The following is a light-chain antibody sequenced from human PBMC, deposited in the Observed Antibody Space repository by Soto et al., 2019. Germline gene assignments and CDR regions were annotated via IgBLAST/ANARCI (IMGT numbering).Light chain of an antibody. CDR1: SSDIGGYKY. CDR2: DVN. J-gene: IGLJ2*01. CDR3: CSYTSSTSLI. Sequence: QSVLTQPASVSVSPGQSITISCTGTSSDIGGYKYVSWYQQHPGKVPKLLIFDVNNRPSGVSDRFSGSKSGNTASLTITGLQAEDEAEYYCCSYTSSTSLIFGGGTKLTVL. V-gene: IGLV2-14*03.